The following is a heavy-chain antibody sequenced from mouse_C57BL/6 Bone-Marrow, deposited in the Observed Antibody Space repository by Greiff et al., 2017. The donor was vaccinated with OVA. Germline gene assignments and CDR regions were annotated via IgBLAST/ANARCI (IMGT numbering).Heavy chain of an antibody. V-gene: IGHV5-15*01. J-gene: IGHJ1*03. D-gene: IGHD3-1*01. CDR1: GFTFSDYG. CDR3: ARLGWYFDV. Sequence: EVKLVESGGGLVQPGGSLKLSCAASGFTFSDYGMAWVRQAPRKGPEWVAFISNLAYSIYYADTVTGRFTISRENAKNTLYLEMSSLRSEDTAMYYCARLGWYFDVWGTGTTVTVSS. CDR2: ISNLAYSI.